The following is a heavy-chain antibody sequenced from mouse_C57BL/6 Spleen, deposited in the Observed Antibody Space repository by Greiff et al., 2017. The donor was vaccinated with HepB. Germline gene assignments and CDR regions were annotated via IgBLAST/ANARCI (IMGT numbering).Heavy chain of an antibody. CDR2: ISSGGDYI. V-gene: IGHV5-9-1*02. CDR3: TREGGYYYSNPYYFDY. J-gene: IGHJ2*01. D-gene: IGHD2-5*01. CDR1: GFTFSSYA. Sequence: DVMLVESGEGLVKPGGSLKLSCAASGFTFSSYAMSWVRQTPEKRLEWVAYISSGGDYIYYADTVKGRFTISRDNARNTLYLQMSSLKSEDTAMYYCTREGGYYYSNPYYFDYWGQGTTLTVSS.